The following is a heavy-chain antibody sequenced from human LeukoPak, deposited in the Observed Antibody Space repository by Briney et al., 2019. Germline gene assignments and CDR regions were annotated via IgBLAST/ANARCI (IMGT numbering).Heavy chain of an antibody. CDR2: TYYCCKWYN. CDR3: ATARDSGGWYFDY. D-gene: IGHD6-19*01. J-gene: IGHJ4*02. V-gene: IGHV6-1*01. CDR1: GDSVCSNSAA. Sequence: PSQTLSLTCAISGDSVCSNSAAWNWIRQSPARGLEWLGRTYYCCKWYNDYGVSVKSRITINPNTCKNQLSLHPNSVSPEAPAVYYCATARDSGGWYFDYWGPGTLVTVSS.